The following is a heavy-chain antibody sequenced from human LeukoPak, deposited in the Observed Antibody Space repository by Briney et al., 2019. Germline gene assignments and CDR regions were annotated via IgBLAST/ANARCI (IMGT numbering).Heavy chain of an antibody. V-gene: IGHV1-69*05. D-gene: IGHD2-8*01. Sequence: EASVKVSCKASRGTFSSYAISWVRQAPGQGVEWMGRIIPIFGTANYAQKFQGRVTITTDESTSTDYMELSSLRSEDTAVYYCARDRHCTNGVCLSTGDYWGQGTLVTVSS. CDR3: ARDRHCTNGVCLSTGDY. CDR1: RGTFSSYA. CDR2: IIPIFGTA. J-gene: IGHJ4*02.